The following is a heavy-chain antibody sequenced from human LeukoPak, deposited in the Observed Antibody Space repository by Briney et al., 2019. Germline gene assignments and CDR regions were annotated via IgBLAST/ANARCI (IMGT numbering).Heavy chain of an antibody. D-gene: IGHD3-10*01. Sequence: PGGSLRLSCAASGFTFSSYAMSWVRQAPGKGLEWVSAISGSGGSTYYADSVKGRFTISRDNSKNTLYLQMNSLRAEDTAMYYCARDITGDFDFWGQGTLVTVSS. V-gene: IGHV3-23*01. CDR1: GFTFSSYA. J-gene: IGHJ4*02. CDR2: ISGSGGST. CDR3: ARDITGDFDF.